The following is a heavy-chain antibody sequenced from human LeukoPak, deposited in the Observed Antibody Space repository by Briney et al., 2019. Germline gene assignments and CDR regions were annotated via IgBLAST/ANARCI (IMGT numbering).Heavy chain of an antibody. Sequence: SETLSLTCTVSGGSISSYYWSWIRQPPGKGLEWIGYIYYSGSTNYNPSLKSRVTISLDMSKNQFSLKLDSVTAADTAVYYCARDGPLVYFDYWGQGALVTVSS. CDR3: ARDGPLVYFDY. CDR1: GGSISSYY. J-gene: IGHJ4*02. D-gene: IGHD3-16*02. CDR2: IYYSGST. V-gene: IGHV4-59*12.